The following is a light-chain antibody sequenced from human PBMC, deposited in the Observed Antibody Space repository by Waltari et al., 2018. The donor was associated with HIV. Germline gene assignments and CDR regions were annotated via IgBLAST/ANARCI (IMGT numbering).Light chain of an antibody. CDR2: DDV. J-gene: IGLJ1*01. CDR3: QVWDMSSDHFV. Sequence: VLTQPTSVPVAPGPTARITCGGSNIRAKRVLWYGHRLGQAPALVVYDDVERPSGLSDRISGSNSGNTATLLITGAEVGDEAEYYCQVWDMSSDHFVFGPGTTVTVL. V-gene: IGLV3-21*02. CDR1: NIRAKR.